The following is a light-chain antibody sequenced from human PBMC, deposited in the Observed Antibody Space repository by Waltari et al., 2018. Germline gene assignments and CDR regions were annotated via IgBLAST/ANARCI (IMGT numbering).Light chain of an antibody. J-gene: IGKJ1*01. Sequence: IVLTQSPGTLSLSPVGRATLSCRASQNIGHYLAWYQQKPGQAPRLLIYASSTRATGIPDRFSGSGSGADFSLTITGLEPDDFAVYYCQHHFRLPATFGQGTKV. CDR1: QNIGHY. CDR2: ASS. CDR3: QHHFRLPAT. V-gene: IGKV3-20*01.